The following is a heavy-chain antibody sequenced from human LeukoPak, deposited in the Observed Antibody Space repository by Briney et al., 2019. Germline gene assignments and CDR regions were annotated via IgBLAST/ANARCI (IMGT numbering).Heavy chain of an antibody. Sequence: GGSLRLSCAASGFTFSSYAMSWVRQAPGKGLEWVSAISGSGGSTYYADSVKGRFTISRDNSKNTLYLQMNSLRAEDTAVYYCASWYSSSWYNPFYYYYGMDVWGQGTTVTVSS. V-gene: IGHV3-23*01. CDR1: GFTFSSYA. CDR2: ISGSGGST. J-gene: IGHJ6*02. D-gene: IGHD6-13*01. CDR3: ASWYSSSWYNPFYYYYGMDV.